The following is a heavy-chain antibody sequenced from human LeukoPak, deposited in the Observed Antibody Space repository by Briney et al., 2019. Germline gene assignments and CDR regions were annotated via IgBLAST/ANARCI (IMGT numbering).Heavy chain of an antibody. J-gene: IGHJ4*02. CDR1: GYTFTSYY. CDR3: AREKIYYDSSGYVFDY. V-gene: IGHV1-46*01. Sequence: ASVKVSCKASGYTFTSYYMRWVRQAPGQGLEWMGIINPSGGSTSYAQKFQGRVTMTRDMSTSTVYMELSSLRSEDTAVYYCAREKIYYDSSGYVFDYWGQGTLVTVSS. D-gene: IGHD3-22*01. CDR2: INPSGGST.